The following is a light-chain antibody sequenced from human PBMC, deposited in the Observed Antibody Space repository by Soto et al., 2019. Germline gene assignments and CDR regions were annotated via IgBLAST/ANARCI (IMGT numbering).Light chain of an antibody. CDR2: DVS. CDR3: QQYNGYPLT. CDR1: QTLRTW. J-gene: IGKJ4*01. Sequence: DIQMTHSPSTLSASVGDRVTITCRASQTLRTWLAWYQQKPGKAPKLLIYDVSILQSGVPSRFSGSGSGTEFTLTISSLQPDDFATYYCQQYNGYPLTFGGGTKVDFK. V-gene: IGKV1-5*01.